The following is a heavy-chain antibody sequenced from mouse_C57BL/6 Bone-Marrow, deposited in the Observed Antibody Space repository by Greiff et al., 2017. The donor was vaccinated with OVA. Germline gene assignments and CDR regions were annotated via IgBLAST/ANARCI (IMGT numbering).Heavy chain of an antibody. CDR1: GFTFSSYA. V-gene: IGHV5-4*01. CDR3: ARVYSWYFDV. CDR2: ISDGGSYT. J-gene: IGHJ1*03. Sequence: EVQVVESGGGLVKPGGSLKLSCAASGFTFSSYAMSWVRQTPEKRLEWVATISDGGSYTYYPDNVKGRFTISRDNAKNNLYLQMSHLKSEDTAMYYCARVYSWYFDVWGTGTTVTVSS. D-gene: IGHD2-1*01.